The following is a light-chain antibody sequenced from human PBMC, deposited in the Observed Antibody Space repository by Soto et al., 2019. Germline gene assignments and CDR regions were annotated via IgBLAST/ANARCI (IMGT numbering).Light chain of an antibody. J-gene: IGKJ1*01. V-gene: IGKV1-5*01. CDR1: QSVSGW. Sequence: DIQMTQSPSTLSASLGDTVTVTCRASQSVSGWLSWYQHKPGEAPKLLIYDASALPRGVPSRFSGSGSGTKFTLTIASLQPDDFATYCCQQYETFSGTFGPGTKVDI. CDR2: DAS. CDR3: QQYETFSGT.